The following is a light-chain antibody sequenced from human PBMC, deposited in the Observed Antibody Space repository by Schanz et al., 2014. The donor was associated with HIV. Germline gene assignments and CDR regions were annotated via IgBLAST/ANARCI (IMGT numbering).Light chain of an antibody. J-gene: IGLJ2*01. CDR3: TSYASTSTVV. CDR2: EVN. V-gene: IGLV2-14*01. CDR1: SGDVGSYNY. Sequence: QSALTQPASVSGSPGQSISISCTGTSGDVGSYNYVSWYQQHPGKAPKLIIYEVNKRPSGVSGRFSGSKSGNTASLTVSGLQAEDEANYYCTSYASTSTVVFGGGTKLTVL.